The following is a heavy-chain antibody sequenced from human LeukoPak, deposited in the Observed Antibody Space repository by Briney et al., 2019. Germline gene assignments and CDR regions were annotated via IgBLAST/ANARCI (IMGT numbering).Heavy chain of an antibody. CDR3: ARVVVGYYYGMDV. CDR1: VLTVSSNY. D-gene: IGHD2-15*01. Sequence: GSLGLSCASSVLTVSSNYMSWVRPAPGKGPEWVSVIYSGGSTHYADSVKGRFTISRDNSKNTLYLQMNSLRAEDTAVYYCARVVVGYYYGMDVWGQGTTVTVSS. J-gene: IGHJ6*02. CDR2: IYSGGST. V-gene: IGHV3-53*01.